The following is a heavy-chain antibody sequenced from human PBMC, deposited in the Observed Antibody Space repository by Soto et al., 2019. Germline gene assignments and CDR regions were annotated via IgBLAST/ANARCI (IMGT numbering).Heavy chain of an antibody. J-gene: IGHJ4*02. CDR1: GGSISSGDYY. D-gene: IGHD3-9*01. Sequence: QVQLQESGPGLVKPSQTLSLTCTVSGGSISSGDYYWSWIRQPPGKGLEWIGYIYYSGSTYYNPSLKSRVTISVDTSKNQFSLKLSSVTAADPAVYYCARDYYDILTGYHSFDYWGQGTLVTVSS. CDR3: ARDYYDILTGYHSFDY. V-gene: IGHV4-30-4*01. CDR2: IYYSGST.